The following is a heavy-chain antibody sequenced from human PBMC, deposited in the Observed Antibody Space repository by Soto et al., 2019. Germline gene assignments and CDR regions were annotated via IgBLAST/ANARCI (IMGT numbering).Heavy chain of an antibody. CDR3: ARHAVHSSGFNDY. CDR1: GGSISSSSYY. J-gene: IGHJ4*02. V-gene: IGHV4-39*01. Sequence: QLQLQESGPGLVQPSETLSLTCTVSGGSISSSSYYWGWIHQPPGKGLEWIGSIYYSGSTYYNPSLKSRVTISVDTSKNQFSLKLSSVTAADTAVYYCARHAVHSSGFNDYWGQGTLVTVSS. CDR2: IYYSGST. D-gene: IGHD6-19*01.